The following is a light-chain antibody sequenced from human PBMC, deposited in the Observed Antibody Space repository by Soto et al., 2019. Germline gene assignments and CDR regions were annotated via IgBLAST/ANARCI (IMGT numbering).Light chain of an antibody. Sequence: QSVLTQPASVSGSPGQSITIPCTGTSSDVGGYDFVSWYQQHPGQAPKLMIYEVIHRPSGVSHRFSGSKSGNTASLTISGLQAEDEAHYYCRSYTIRTSLWRFGGGTKVTVL. CDR3: RSYTIRTSLWR. CDR1: SSDVGGYDF. J-gene: IGLJ2*01. V-gene: IGLV2-14*01. CDR2: EVI.